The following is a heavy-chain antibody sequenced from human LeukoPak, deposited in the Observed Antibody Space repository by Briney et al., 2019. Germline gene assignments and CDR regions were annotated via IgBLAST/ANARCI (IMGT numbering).Heavy chain of an antibody. V-gene: IGHV1-2*02. CDR1: GYTFTSYS. CDR2: ISAYKSDT. D-gene: IGHD6-19*01. CDR3: ARQSSGWYFLDY. J-gene: IGHJ4*02. Sequence: ASVKVSCKASGYTFTSYSISWVRQAPGQGLEWMGWISAYKSDTNYAQKFQGRVTMTRDTSISTAYMELSRLRSDDTAVYYCARQSSGWYFLDYWGQGTLVTVSS.